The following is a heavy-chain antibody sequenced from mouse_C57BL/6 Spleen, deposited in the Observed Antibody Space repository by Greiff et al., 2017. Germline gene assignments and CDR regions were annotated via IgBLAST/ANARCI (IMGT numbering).Heavy chain of an antibody. D-gene: IGHD1-1*01. CDR2: IYPGDGDT. J-gene: IGHJ2*01. CDR1: GYAFSSSW. V-gene: IGHV1-82*01. CDR3: ARVVTTVVADFGY. Sequence: QVQLQQSGPELVKPGASVKISCTASGYAFSSSWMNWVKQRPGKGLEWIGRIYPGDGDTNYNGKFKGKATLTADKSSSTAYMQLSSLTSEDSAVYFCARVVTTVVADFGYWGQGTTLAVSS.